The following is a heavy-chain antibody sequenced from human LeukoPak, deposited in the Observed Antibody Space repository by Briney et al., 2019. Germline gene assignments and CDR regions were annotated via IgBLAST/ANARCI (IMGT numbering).Heavy chain of an antibody. V-gene: IGHV3-30*18. J-gene: IGHJ4*02. D-gene: IGHD3-9*01. Sequence: GGSLRLSCAASGFTFSSYGMHWVRQAPGKGLEGVAVISYDGSNKYYADSVKGRFTISRDNSKNTLYLQMNSLRAEDTAVYYCAKQTYDILTGYYYWGQGTLVTVSS. CDR2: ISYDGSNK. CDR3: AKQTYDILTGYYY. CDR1: GFTFSSYG.